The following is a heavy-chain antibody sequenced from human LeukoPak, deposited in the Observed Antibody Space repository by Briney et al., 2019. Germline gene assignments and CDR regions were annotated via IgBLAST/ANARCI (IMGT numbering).Heavy chain of an antibody. D-gene: IGHD3-22*01. CDR1: GGSFSGYY. V-gene: IGHV4-34*01. Sequence: NPSETLSLTCAVYGGSFSGYYWSWIRQPPGKGLEWIGEINHSGSTNYNPSLKSRVTISVDTSKNQFSLKLSSVTAADTAVYYCARSSESYDRSGYYSYYFDYWGQGTLVTVSS. CDR3: ARSSESYDRSGYYSYYFDY. CDR2: INHSGST. J-gene: IGHJ4*02.